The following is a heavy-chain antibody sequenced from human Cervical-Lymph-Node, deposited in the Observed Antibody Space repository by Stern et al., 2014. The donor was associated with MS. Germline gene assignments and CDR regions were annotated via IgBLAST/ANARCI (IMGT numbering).Heavy chain of an antibody. CDR3: AREDYDGSGHPYYYGLDV. Sequence: VQLVESRPGLVKPSQTLSLTCTVSGGSIASSSYYWSWIRQPAGKGLEWIGRIFTSGSTNYNPSLQMRIPFSVDTSKTQFSLRLSSVTAADTAVYYCAREDYDGSGHPYYYGLDVWGQGTTVTVSS. V-gene: IGHV4-61*02. D-gene: IGHD3-22*01. CDR2: IFTSGST. CDR1: GGSIASSSYY. J-gene: IGHJ6*02.